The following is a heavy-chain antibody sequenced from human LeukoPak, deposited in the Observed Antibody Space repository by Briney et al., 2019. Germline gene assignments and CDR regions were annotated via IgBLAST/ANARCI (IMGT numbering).Heavy chain of an antibody. Sequence: GGSLRLSCAASGFTFSSYWMHWVRQAPGKGLVWVSRINSDGSSTSYADSVKGRFTISRDNAKNTLYLQTNSLRAEDTAVYYCARGDCSSTSCYIWEYYYYGMDVWGQGTTVTVSS. CDR2: INSDGSST. V-gene: IGHV3-74*01. J-gene: IGHJ6*02. CDR3: ARGDCSSTSCYIWEYYYYGMDV. CDR1: GFTFSSYW. D-gene: IGHD2-2*01.